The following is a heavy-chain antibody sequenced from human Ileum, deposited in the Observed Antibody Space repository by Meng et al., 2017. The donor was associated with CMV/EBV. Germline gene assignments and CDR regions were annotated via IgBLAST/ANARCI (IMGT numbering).Heavy chain of an antibody. D-gene: IGHD2-15*01. Sequence: SVKVSCKASGGTFSSYAISWVRQAPGQGLEWMGGIIPLFGTANYAQKFQGRVTITADESTSTAYMELSSLRAEDTAVYYCARDGEYCSGGSCYLCWGQGTLVTVSS. CDR1: GGTFSSYA. V-gene: IGHV1-69*13. CDR2: IIPLFGTA. CDR3: ARDGEYCSGGSCYLC. J-gene: IGHJ4*02.